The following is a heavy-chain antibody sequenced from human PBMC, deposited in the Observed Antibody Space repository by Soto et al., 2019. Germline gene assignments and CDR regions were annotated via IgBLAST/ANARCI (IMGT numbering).Heavy chain of an antibody. CDR3: ARGKAGNFAD. J-gene: IGHJ4*02. CDR1: GYTFTDYD. V-gene: IGHV1-8*01. CDR2: MNPNSGNT. Sequence: QVQLVQSGAEVKKPGASVKVSCKASGYTFTDYDINWVRQATGQELEWVGWMNPNSGNTGYAQKFQGRVTMTRNTSISTAYMELSSLTSDDTAVFYGARGKAGNFADWGQGTLVTVSS. D-gene: IGHD4-4*01.